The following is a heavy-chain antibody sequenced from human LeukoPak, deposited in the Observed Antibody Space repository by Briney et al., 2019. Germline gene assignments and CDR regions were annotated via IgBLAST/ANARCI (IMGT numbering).Heavy chain of an antibody. CDR2: INPSGGST. CDR3: ARVGSGPTGYFDY. D-gene: IGHD6-19*01. V-gene: IGHV1-46*01. Sequence: ASVKVSCKASGYTFTSYCMHWVRQAPGQGLEWMGIINPSGGSTSYAQKFQGRVTMTRDMSTSTVYMELSSLRSEDTAVYYCARVGSGPTGYFDYWGQGTLVTVSS. CDR1: GYTFTSYC. J-gene: IGHJ4*02.